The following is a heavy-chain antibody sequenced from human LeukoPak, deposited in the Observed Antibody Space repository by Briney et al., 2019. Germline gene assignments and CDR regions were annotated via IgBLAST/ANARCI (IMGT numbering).Heavy chain of an antibody. D-gene: IGHD2/OR15-2a*01. J-gene: IGHJ6*03. CDR3: AGRAVLYYYYYMDV. CDR1: GYTFTSYD. V-gene: IGHV1-8*01. CDR2: MNPNSGNT. Sequence: GASVKVSCKASGYTFTSYDINWVRQATGQGLEWMGWMNPNSGNTGYAQKFQGRVTMTRNTSISTAYMELSSLRSEDTAVYYCAGRAVLYYYYYMDVWGKGTTVTISS.